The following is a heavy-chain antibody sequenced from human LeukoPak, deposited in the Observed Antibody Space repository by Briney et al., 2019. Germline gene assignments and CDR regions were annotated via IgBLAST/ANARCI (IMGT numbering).Heavy chain of an antibody. D-gene: IGHD6-13*01. V-gene: IGHV4-61*01. J-gene: IGHJ4*02. CDR2: IYYSGST. CDR1: GGSVSSGSYY. CDR3: ARESGYNSYSSSWYDDY. Sequence: SETLSLTCTVSGGSVSSGSYYWSWIRQPPGKGLEWIGYIYYSGSTNYNPSLKSRVTISVDTSKNQFSLQMNSLRAEDTAVYYCARESGYNSYSSSWYDDYWGQGTLVTVSS.